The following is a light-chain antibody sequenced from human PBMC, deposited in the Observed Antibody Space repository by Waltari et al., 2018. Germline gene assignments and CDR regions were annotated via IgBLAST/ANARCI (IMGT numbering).Light chain of an antibody. CDR3: QAWDSSVV. J-gene: IGLJ2*01. CDR1: KLGDKY. Sequence: SYELTQPPSVPVYPGQTAIITCSGDKLGDKYASWYQQKPGQSPILVMYEDNKRPSGIPERFSASNSGNTATLTISGTQATDEADYYCQAWDSSVVFGGGTKLTVL. CDR2: EDN. V-gene: IGLV3-1*01.